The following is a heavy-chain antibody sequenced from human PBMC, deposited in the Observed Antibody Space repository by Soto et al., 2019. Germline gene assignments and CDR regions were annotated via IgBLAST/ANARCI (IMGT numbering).Heavy chain of an antibody. D-gene: IGHD3-9*01. CDR1: GFTLSRYV. V-gene: IGHV3-30*04. Sequence: QVQLVESGGGVVQPGRSLRLSCAASGFTLSRYVMQWVRQAPGKGLEWLAVISFDGYNKFYADSVKGRFTISRDNSKNTLYLHMSSLRTDDTAVYYCARDLTGGYSDLRFDPWGQGTLVSVSS. CDR2: ISFDGYNK. J-gene: IGHJ5*02. CDR3: ARDLTGGYSDLRFDP.